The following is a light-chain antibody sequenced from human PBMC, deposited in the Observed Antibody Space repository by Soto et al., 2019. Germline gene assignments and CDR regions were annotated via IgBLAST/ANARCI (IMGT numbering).Light chain of an antibody. J-gene: IGKJ1*01. CDR2: DVS. CDR1: KSVSSSY. V-gene: IGKV3-11*01. CDR3: QQRSDWPWT. Sequence: EIVLTQSPGTLSLSPGERAPLSCRSSKSVSSSYLAWYKQKPGQAPRLVGYDVSNRATGIPARFSGGGSGTDFTLTISNLEPEDFAVYYCQQRSDWPWTFGQGTKVDIK.